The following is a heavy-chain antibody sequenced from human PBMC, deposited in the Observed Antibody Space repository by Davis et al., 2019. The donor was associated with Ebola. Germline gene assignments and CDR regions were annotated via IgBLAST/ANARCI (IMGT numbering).Heavy chain of an antibody. Sequence: GGSLRLSCAASGFVFSSYVMSWVRQAPGKGLEWVANIKQDGSEKYYVDSVKGRFTISRDNSKNTLYLQMNSLRAEDTAVYYCAKVELGGYWGQGTLVTVSS. CDR3: AKVELGGY. CDR2: IKQDGSEK. D-gene: IGHD7-27*01. V-gene: IGHV3-7*01. J-gene: IGHJ4*02. CDR1: GFVFSSYV.